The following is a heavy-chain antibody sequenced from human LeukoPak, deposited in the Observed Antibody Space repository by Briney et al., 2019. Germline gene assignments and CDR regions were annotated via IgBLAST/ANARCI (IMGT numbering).Heavy chain of an antibody. J-gene: IGHJ4*02. V-gene: IGHV3-53*01. CDR1: GFTVSSNY. D-gene: IGHD5-18*01. Sequence: PGGSLRLSCAASGFTVSSNYMSWVRQAPGKGLEWVSVIYSGGSTYYADSVKGRFTISRDNSKNTLYLQMNSLRAEDTAVYYCARLDTAMVLFDYWGQGTLVTVSS. CDR2: IYSGGST. CDR3: ARLDTAMVLFDY.